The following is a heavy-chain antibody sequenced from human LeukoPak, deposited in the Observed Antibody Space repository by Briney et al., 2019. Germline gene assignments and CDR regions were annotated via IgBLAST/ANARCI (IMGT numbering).Heavy chain of an antibody. J-gene: IGHJ6*03. D-gene: IGHD3-22*01. CDR2: ISSSGSTI. V-gene: IGHV3-48*03. Sequence: RGGSLRLSCAASGFTFSSYEMNWVRQAPGKGLEWVSYISSSGSTIYYADSVKGRFTISRDNSKNTLYLQMNSLRAEDTAVYYCARGQITMIVVAVQYYMDVWGKGTTVTVSS. CDR1: GFTFSSYE. CDR3: ARGQITMIVVAVQYYMDV.